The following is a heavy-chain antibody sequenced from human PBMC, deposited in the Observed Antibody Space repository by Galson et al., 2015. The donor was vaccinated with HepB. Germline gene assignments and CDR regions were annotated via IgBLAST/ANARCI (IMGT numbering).Heavy chain of an antibody. V-gene: IGHV3-48*01. CDR3: AGGPYYYDSSDFSY. J-gene: IGHJ4*02. CDR1: GFTFSSYS. CDR2: ISSSSSTI. Sequence: LRLSCAASGFTFSSYSMNWVRQAPGKGLEWVSYISSSSSTIYYADSVKGRFTISRDNAKNSLYLQMNSLRAEDTAVYYCAGGPYYYDSSDFSYWGQGTLVTVSS. D-gene: IGHD3-22*01.